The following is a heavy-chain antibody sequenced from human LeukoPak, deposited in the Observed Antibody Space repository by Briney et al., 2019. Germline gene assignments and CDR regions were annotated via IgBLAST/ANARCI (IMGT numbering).Heavy chain of an antibody. V-gene: IGHV3-30-3*01. CDR1: GFTFSSYA. D-gene: IGHD1-26*01. CDR2: ISYDGSNK. CDR3: ARIPWRWELQVAWFDP. Sequence: GRSLRLSCAASGFTFSSYAMHWVRQAPGKGLEWVAVISYDGSNKYYADSVKGRFTISRDNSKNTLYLQMNSLRAEDTAVYYCARIPWRWELQVAWFDPWGQGTLVTVSS. J-gene: IGHJ5*02.